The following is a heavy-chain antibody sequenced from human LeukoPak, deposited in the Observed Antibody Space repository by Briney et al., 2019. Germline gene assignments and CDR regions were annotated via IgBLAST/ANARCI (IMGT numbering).Heavy chain of an antibody. J-gene: IGHJ3*02. Sequence: SVKVSCKASGGTFSSYAISWVRQAPGQGLEWMGGIIPIFGTANYAQKFQGRVTITTDESTSTAYMELSSLRSEDTAVYYCARGTNTRDAFDIWGQGTMVTVSS. CDR2: IIPIFGTA. D-gene: IGHD2-8*01. V-gene: IGHV1-69*05. CDR3: ARGTNTRDAFDI. CDR1: GGTFSSYA.